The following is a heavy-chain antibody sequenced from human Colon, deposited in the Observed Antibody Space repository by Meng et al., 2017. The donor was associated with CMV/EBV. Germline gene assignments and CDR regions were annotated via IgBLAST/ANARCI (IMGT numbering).Heavy chain of an antibody. Sequence: GESLKISCAASGFTFRNYAMSWVRQAPGKGLEWVAVVWNNGRDSYYAASVKGRFTISRDNSKNTLYLQMNSLRVEDTAVYYCARDGFTGYAGWFDPWGQGTQVTVSS. V-gene: IGHV3-33*08. J-gene: IGHJ5*02. CDR3: ARDGFTGYAGWFDP. CDR1: GFTFRNYA. CDR2: VWNNGRDS. D-gene: IGHD2-2*01.